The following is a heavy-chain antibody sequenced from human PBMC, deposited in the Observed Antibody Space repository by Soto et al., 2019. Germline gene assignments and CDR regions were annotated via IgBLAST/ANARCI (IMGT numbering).Heavy chain of an antibody. Sequence: GGSLRLSCAASGFTFSSYGMHWVRQAPGKGLEWVAVIWYDGSNKYYADSVKGRFTISRDNSKNTLYLQMNSLRAEDTAVYYCARAYGRYYGSGPYDAFDIWGQGTMVTVSS. D-gene: IGHD3-10*01. V-gene: IGHV3-33*01. J-gene: IGHJ3*02. CDR2: IWYDGSNK. CDR3: ARAYGRYYGSGPYDAFDI. CDR1: GFTFSSYG.